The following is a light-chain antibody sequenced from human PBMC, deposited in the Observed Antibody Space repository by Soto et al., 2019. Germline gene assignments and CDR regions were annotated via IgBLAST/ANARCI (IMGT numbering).Light chain of an antibody. Sequence: IHMTQCPSTLSVCVHDIGTWTFLASQSISSWLAWYQQKPGKAPKLLIYDASSLKSGVPSRFSGSGSGTEFTLTISSLQPDDFATYYCQQYKSYPGTFGQGTKVDIK. V-gene: IGKV1-5*01. J-gene: IGKJ1*01. CDR2: DAS. CDR3: QQYKSYPGT. CDR1: QSISSW.